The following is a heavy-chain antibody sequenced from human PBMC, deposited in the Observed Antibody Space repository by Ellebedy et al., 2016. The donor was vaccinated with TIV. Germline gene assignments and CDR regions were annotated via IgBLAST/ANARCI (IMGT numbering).Heavy chain of an antibody. CDR3: ASPARGHYYDASGYYSN. CDR2: INPNNGGT. V-gene: IGHV1-2*02. D-gene: IGHD3-22*01. J-gene: IGHJ4*02. CDR1: GYTFTGYY. Sequence: AASVKVSCKASGYTFTGYYIHWVRQAAGQGLEWMGWINPNNGGTDYAQKFKGRVTMTRDTSISTAYMELSRLTSDDTAVYYCASPARGHYYDASGYYSNWGQGTLVAVSS.